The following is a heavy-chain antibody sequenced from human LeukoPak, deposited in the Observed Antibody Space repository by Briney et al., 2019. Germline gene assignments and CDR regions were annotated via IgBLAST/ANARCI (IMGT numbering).Heavy chain of an antibody. D-gene: IGHD3-16*01. CDR2: ISSSGSTI. V-gene: IGHV3-48*03. J-gene: IGHJ4*02. CDR1: GFTFSSYE. Sequence: PGGSLRLSCAASGFTFSSYEMNWVRQAPGHGLEWVSYISSSGSTIYYADSVKGRFTISRDNSKNTLCLQIHSLRAEDTAVYYCATSRGSSYDYWGQGTLVTVSS. CDR3: ATSRGSSYDY.